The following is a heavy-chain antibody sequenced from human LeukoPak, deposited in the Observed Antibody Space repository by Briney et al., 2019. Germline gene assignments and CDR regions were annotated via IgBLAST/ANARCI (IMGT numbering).Heavy chain of an antibody. J-gene: IGHJ4*02. CDR3: TTDPYYDFVWGTYNVD. V-gene: IGHV3-15*07. Sequence: GGSLRLSCAASGFTFSNAWMNWVRQAPGKGLEWVGRMNSKTDGGTTDYAAPVKGRFTISRDDSKNTLYLQMNSLKTEDTAVYYCTTDPYYDFVWGTYNVDWGQGTLVTVSS. CDR2: MNSKTDGGTT. CDR1: GFTFSNAW. D-gene: IGHD3-16*01.